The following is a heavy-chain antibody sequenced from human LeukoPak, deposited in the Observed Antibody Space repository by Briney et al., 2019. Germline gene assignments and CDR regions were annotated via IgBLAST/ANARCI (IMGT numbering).Heavy chain of an antibody. CDR2: ISWNSGSI. Sequence: PGRSLRLSCAASGFTFDDYAMHWVRQAPGKGLEWVSGISWNSGSIGYADSVKGRFTISRDNAKNSLYLQMNSLRAEDTALYYCAKFGHYYYYGMDVWGQGTTVTVSS. V-gene: IGHV3-9*01. CDR1: GFTFDDYA. CDR3: AKFGHYYYYGMDV. J-gene: IGHJ6*02. D-gene: IGHD3/OR15-3a*01.